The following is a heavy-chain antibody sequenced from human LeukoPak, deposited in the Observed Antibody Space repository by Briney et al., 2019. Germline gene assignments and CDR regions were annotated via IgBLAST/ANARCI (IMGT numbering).Heavy chain of an antibody. CDR2: IIPIFGTA. J-gene: IGHJ4*02. CDR1: GGTFSSYA. Sequence: ASVKVSCKASGGTFSSYAISWVRQAPGQGLEWMGGIIPIFGTANYAQKFQGRVTITADESTSTAYMELSSLRSEDTAVYYCARDGKGCSGGSCYYYFDYWGQGTLVTVSS. V-gene: IGHV1-69*01. D-gene: IGHD2-15*01. CDR3: ARDGKGCSGGSCYYYFDY.